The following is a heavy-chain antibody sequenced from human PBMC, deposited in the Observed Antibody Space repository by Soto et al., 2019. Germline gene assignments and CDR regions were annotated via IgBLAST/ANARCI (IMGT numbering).Heavy chain of an antibody. Sequence: ASVKVSCKASGYTFTGDYMYWLRQAPGQGLEWMGGINPNTGDTIYAQKFPGRVTMTRDTSINTAYMDLSRLTSADTAGCYCARDPIGGGAPYYFDYWGQGTLVTVSS. CDR1: GYTFTGDY. J-gene: IGHJ4*02. D-gene: IGHD3-16*01. CDR3: ARDPIGGGAPYYFDY. CDR2: INPNTGDT. V-gene: IGHV1-2*02.